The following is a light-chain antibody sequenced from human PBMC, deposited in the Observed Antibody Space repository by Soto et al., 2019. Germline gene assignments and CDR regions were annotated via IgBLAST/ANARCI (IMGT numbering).Light chain of an antibody. CDR2: GAS. J-gene: IGKJ1*01. Sequence: EIVMTQSPVTLSVSPGERATLSCRASQSVNIHLAWYQQKPGQAPRLLIYGASARATGIPAKFSGSGSGTEFTLTITSLQSEDFAVYYCQHYNNWPAWTFGQGTKVDIK. V-gene: IGKV3D-15*01. CDR3: QHYNNWPAWT. CDR1: QSVNIH.